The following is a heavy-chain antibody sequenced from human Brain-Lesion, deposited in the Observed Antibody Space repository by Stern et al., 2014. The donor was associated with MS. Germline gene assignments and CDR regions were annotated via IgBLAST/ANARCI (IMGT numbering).Heavy chain of an antibody. CDR1: GYLFDDYW. J-gene: IGHJ4*02. Sequence: VQLVQSGAEVKKPGESLKISCEASGYLFDDYWIGWVRQMSGRGLELVAIIFPRDSNTRYSPSVQGQVTISADKSLSTASFTWSSRKASDPAMYYCARSPATPSGYDRFDYWGQGALVTVSS. CDR2: IFPRDSNT. D-gene: IGHD5-12*01. V-gene: IGHV5-51*03. CDR3: ARSPATPSGYDRFDY.